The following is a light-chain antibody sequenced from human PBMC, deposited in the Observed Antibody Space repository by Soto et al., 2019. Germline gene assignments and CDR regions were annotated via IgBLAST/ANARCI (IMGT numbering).Light chain of an antibody. CDR2: SNN. J-gene: IGLJ1*01. V-gene: IGLV1-44*01. CDR1: RANIGSNT. CDR3: AAWEDSLNPSFV. Sequence: QLVLTQPPSVSGTPGQKVTISCSGSRANIGSNTVNWYQHLPGTVPKLLIYSNNQRPSGVPDRFSGSKSGTSASLAISGLQSEDEADYYCAAWEDSLNPSFVFGTGTKVTVL.